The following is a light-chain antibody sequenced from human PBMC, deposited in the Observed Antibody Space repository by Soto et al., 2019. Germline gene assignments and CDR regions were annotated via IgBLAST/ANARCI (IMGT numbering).Light chain of an antibody. CDR1: QSVSSN. Sequence: EMVMTQSPATLSVSPGERATLSCRASQSVSSNLAWYQQKPGQAPRLLIYGASTRATGIPARFSGSGPGTEFTLTISSLQSEDFAVYYCQQYNNWPLTFGGGTKVDIK. J-gene: IGKJ4*01. V-gene: IGKV3-15*01. CDR2: GAS. CDR3: QQYNNWPLT.